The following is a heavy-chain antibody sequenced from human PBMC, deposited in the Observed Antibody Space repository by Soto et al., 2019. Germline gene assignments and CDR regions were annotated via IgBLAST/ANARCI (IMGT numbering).Heavy chain of an antibody. CDR3: ARVPPYYGMDV. V-gene: IGHV3-21*01. Sequence: PWGSLRLSCAASVFTFSSYSMNWFRQAPGKGLEWVSSISSSSSYIYYADSVKGRFTISRDNAKNSLYLQMNSLRAEDTAVYYCARVPPYYGMDVWGQGTTVTVSS. CDR1: VFTFSSYS. CDR2: ISSSSSYI. J-gene: IGHJ6*02.